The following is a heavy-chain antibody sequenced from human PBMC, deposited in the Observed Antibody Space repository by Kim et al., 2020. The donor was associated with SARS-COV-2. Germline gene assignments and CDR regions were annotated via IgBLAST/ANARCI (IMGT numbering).Heavy chain of an antibody. J-gene: IGHJ4*02. CDR3: ARDNICGSYRFVFEY. D-gene: IGHD3-16*02. CDR1: GYTFTHYA. CDR2: INAGNGNT. V-gene: IGHV1-3*01. Sequence: ASVKVSCKASGYTFTHYAMHWVRQAPGQRLEWMGGINAGNGNTKYLQKFQGRVTITRDTSASTAYMELSSLRSEDTAVYYCARDNICGSYRFVFEYWGK.